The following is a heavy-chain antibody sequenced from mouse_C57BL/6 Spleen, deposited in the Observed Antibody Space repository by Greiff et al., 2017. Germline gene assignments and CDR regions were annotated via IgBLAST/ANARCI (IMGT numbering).Heavy chain of an antibody. V-gene: IGHV1-82*01. J-gene: IGHJ2*01. Sequence: QVQLKESGPELVKPGASVKISCKASGYAFSSSWMNWVKQRPGKGLEWIGRIYPGDGDTNYNGKFKGKATLTADKSSSTAYMQLSSLTSEVSAVYFCARKRGDGYSDYWGQGTTLTVSS. CDR2: IYPGDGDT. CDR1: GYAFSSSW. D-gene: IGHD2-3*01. CDR3: ARKRGDGYSDY.